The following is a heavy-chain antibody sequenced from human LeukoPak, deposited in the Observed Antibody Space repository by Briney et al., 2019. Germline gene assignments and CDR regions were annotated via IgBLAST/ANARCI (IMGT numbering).Heavy chain of an antibody. CDR3: AKDTYGSSPYYFDY. CDR2: ISSSGGST. J-gene: IGHJ4*02. D-gene: IGHD6-6*01. Sequence: GGCLRLSCAVSGFTFSSYAMSWVRQAPGKGLEWVSAISSSGGSTYYADSVKGRFTIFRDNSRNTLYLQMNSLRAEDSAVYYCAKDTYGSSPYYFDYWGQGTLVTVSS. V-gene: IGHV3-23*01. CDR1: GFTFSSYA.